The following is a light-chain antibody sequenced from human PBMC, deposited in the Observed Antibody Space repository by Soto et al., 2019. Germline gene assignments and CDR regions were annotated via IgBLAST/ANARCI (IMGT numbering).Light chain of an antibody. CDR1: SSDIGGYNY. J-gene: IGLJ2*01. V-gene: IGLV2-14*01. CDR2: DVS. CDR3: SSYTSSSTLAV. Sequence: QSALTQPASVSGSPGQSITISCTGTSSDIGGYNYVSWYQQHPGKAPKLMIYDVSNRPSGVSNRFSGSKSGNTASLIISGPQAEDEADYYCSSYTSSSTLAVFGGGTQLTVL.